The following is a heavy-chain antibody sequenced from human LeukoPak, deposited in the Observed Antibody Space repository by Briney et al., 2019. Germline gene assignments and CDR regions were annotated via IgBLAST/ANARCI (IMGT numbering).Heavy chain of an antibody. V-gene: IGHV4-61*02. D-gene: IGHD2/OR15-2a*01. CDR3: ARDVPGSMGFDY. J-gene: IGHJ4*02. CDR1: GASISSNSYY. CDR2: IYSSGST. Sequence: TSQTLSLTCTVSGASISSNSYYWSWIRQPAGKGLEWIGRIYSSGSTNYNPSLKSRVSISMDTSRNHFSLNLSSVTAADTAVYYCARDVPGSMGFDYWGQGTLVTVSS.